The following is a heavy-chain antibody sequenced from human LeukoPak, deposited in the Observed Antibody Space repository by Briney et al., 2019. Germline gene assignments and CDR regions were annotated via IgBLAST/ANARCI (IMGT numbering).Heavy chain of an antibody. V-gene: IGHV3-23*01. CDR2: ISGSGGST. CDR3: AEDSGGTDY. J-gene: IGHJ4*02. Sequence: PGGSLRLSCAASGFTFSSYAMSWVRQAPGKGLEWVSAISGSGGSTYYADSVKGRCTISRDNSKNMLYLQMNRLRAEDTALYYCAEDSGGTDYWGPGTLVTVSS. CDR1: GFTFSSYA. D-gene: IGHD1-26*01.